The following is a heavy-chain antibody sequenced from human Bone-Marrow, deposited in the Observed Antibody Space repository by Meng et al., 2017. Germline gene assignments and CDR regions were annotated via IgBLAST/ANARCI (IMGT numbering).Heavy chain of an antibody. J-gene: IGHJ6*02. D-gene: IGHD3-22*01. CDR3: ARDSPYYYDSSGYYYCYYYYGMDV. CDR2: IYHSGST. CDR1: GYSISSGYY. V-gene: IGHV4-38-2*02. Sequence: SETLSLTCTVSGYSISSGYYWGWIRQPPGKGREWIGSIYHSGSTYYNPSLKSRVTIPVDTSKSQFSLTRTSVTAADTAVYYCARDSPYYYDSSGYYYCYYYYGMDVWGQGTTVTVSS.